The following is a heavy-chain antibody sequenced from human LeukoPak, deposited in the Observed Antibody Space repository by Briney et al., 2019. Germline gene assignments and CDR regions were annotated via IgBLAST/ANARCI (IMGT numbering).Heavy chain of an antibody. CDR3: ATDRERDPSVYYLV. V-gene: IGHV3-23*01. CDR1: GFTFSSYA. CDR2: ISDDGSGT. D-gene: IGHD3-22*01. Sequence: GGSLRLSCAASGFTFSSYAMSWVRQAPGQGLVWVSTISDDGSGTYYADSVKGRFTISRDNSKNTLFLQINSLRAEDSAVYYCATDRERDPSVYYLVGGQGTLITVSS. J-gene: IGHJ4*02.